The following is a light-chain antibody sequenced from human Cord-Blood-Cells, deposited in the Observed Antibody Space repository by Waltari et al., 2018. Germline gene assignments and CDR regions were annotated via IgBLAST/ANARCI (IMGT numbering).Light chain of an antibody. J-gene: IGKJ1*01. CDR2: GAS. Sequence: EIVLTQSPGTLPLSPGERASQSVSSSYLAWYQQKPGQAPRLLIYGASSRATGIPDRFSGSGSGTDFTLTISRLEPEDFAVYYCQQYGSSSWTFGQGTKVEIK. CDR3: QQYGSSSWT. CDR1: QSVSSSY. V-gene: IGKV3-20*01.